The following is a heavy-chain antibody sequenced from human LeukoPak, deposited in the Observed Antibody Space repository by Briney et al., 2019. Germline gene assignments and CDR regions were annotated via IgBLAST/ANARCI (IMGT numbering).Heavy chain of an antibody. CDR1: GFTFSSYA. CDR3: ARTTVNAFDI. Sequence: PGGSLRLSCAASGFTFSSYAMGWVRQAPGKGLEWVSAITASGGNTYYADSVKGRFTISRDNSKNTLYLQVNSLRAEDTAVYYCARTTVNAFDIWGQGTMVTLSS. V-gene: IGHV3-23*01. J-gene: IGHJ3*02. CDR2: ITASGGNT. D-gene: IGHD4-17*01.